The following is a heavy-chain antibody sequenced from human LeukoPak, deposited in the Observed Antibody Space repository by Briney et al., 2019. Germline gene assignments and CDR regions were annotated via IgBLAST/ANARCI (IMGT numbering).Heavy chain of an antibody. D-gene: IGHD3-10*01. Sequence: GGSLRLSCAASGFTFSSYAMSWVRQAPGKGLEWVSAISGSGGSTYYAASVKGRFTISRDNSKNTLYLQMNSLRAEDTAVYYSETMLRGVISRAWGQGTLVTVSS. V-gene: IGHV3-23*01. J-gene: IGHJ4*02. CDR2: ISGSGGST. CDR1: GFTFSSYA. CDR3: ETMLRGVISRA.